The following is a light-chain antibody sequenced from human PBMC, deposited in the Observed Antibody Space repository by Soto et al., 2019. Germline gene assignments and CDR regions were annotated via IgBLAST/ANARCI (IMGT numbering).Light chain of an antibody. CDR1: QTISSW. CDR2: KAS. V-gene: IGKV1-5*03. CDR3: LQYHYWWT. Sequence: DIQMTQSPSTLSASVGDRVTITCRASQTISSWLAWYQQKPGKAPKLLIYKASTLKSGVPSRFSGSGSGTDFTLTISSLQSEDFAVYYCLQYHYWWTFGQGTKVDIK. J-gene: IGKJ1*01.